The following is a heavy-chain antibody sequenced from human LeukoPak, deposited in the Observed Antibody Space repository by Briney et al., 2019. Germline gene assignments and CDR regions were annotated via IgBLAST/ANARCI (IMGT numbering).Heavy chain of an antibody. D-gene: IGHD6-6*01. CDR2: INPNSGGT. Sequence: ASVKVSCKASGYSFTTNDINWVRQATGQGLEWMGWINPNSGGTNYAQKFQGRVTMTRDTSISTAYMELSRLRSDDTAVYYCASRRGSIAAVFDYWGQGTLVTVSS. J-gene: IGHJ4*02. CDR1: GYSFTTND. V-gene: IGHV1-2*02. CDR3: ASRRGSIAAVFDY.